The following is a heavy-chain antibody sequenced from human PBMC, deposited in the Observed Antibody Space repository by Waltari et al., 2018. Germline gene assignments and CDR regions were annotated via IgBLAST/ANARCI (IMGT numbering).Heavy chain of an antibody. Sequence: EVQLLESGGGLVQVGGSLRLSCAASGFIFSSYAMHWVRQAPGKGLEWVSRISGSVGSTFYADSVKGRFTSSRDNSKNTVYLQMSSLRAEDTAVYFCAKEGVGHTSGYYCDFWGQGTLVTVSS. V-gene: IGHV3-23*01. CDR3: AKEGVGHTSGYYCDF. J-gene: IGHJ4*02. D-gene: IGHD3-22*01. CDR1: GFIFSSYA. CDR2: ISGSVGST.